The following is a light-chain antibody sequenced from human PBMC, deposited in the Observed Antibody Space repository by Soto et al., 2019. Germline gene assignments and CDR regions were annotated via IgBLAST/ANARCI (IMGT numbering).Light chain of an antibody. Sequence: QSALTQPPSASGSPGQSVTISCTGTSSDVGGYNFISWYQQHPGKAPKLMIYEVSERPLGVPDRFSGSTSGNTASLTVSGPQSEDQADYYCSSYAGSNIVVFGGGTKPTVL. CDR3: SSYAGSNIVV. J-gene: IGLJ2*01. CDR2: EVS. CDR1: SSDVGGYNF. V-gene: IGLV2-8*01.